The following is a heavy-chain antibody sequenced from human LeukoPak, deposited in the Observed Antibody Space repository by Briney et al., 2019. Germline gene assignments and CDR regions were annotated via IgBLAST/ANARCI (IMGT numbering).Heavy chain of an antibody. CDR3: ARDQAQLDYDILTGYPGDAFDI. CDR1: GFTFRSYA. V-gene: IGHV3-30*04. D-gene: IGHD3-9*01. Sequence: GGSLRLSCAASGFTFRSYAMHWVRQAPGKGLEWVAVILYDGSNKYYVDSVKGRFTISRDNSKNTLYLQMNSLRAEDTAVYYCARDQAQLDYDILTGYPGDAFDIWGQGTMVTVSS. CDR2: ILYDGSNK. J-gene: IGHJ3*02.